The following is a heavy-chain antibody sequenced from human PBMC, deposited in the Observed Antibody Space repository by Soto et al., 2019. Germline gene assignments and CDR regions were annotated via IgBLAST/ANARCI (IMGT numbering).Heavy chain of an antibody. CDR1: GGRVSSYW. Sequence: EAVKRSGEGCGGRVSSYWRTWVRQIPGKGLEWMGRIDPSDSYTNYSPSFQGHVTISADKSISTAYLQWSSLKASDTAMYYCASSPYDSSGYSYFDYWGQGTLVTVSS. CDR3: ASSPYDSSGYSYFDY. J-gene: IGHJ4*02. CDR2: IDPSDSYT. V-gene: IGHV5-10-1*01. D-gene: IGHD3-22*01.